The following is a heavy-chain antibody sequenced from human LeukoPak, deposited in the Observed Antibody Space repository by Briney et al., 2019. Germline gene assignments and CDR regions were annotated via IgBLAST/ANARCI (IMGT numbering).Heavy chain of an antibody. D-gene: IGHD5-24*01. CDR1: GFTFSSYG. CDR3: AKDPKIKLMALAFDI. Sequence: GGSLRLSCAASGFTFSSYGMHWVRQAPGKGLEWVAVISYDGSNKYYADSVKGRFTISRDNSKNTLYLQMNSLRAEDTAVYYCAKDPKIKLMALAFDIWGQGTMVTVSS. J-gene: IGHJ3*02. V-gene: IGHV3-30*18. CDR2: ISYDGSNK.